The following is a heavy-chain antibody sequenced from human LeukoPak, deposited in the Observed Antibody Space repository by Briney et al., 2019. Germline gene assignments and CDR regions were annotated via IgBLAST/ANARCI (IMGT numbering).Heavy chain of an antibody. D-gene: IGHD2-2*01. CDR3: ARKLGLCSSTSCYGVNWFDP. V-gene: IGHV1-8*01. CDR2: MNPNSGNT. Sequence: ASVKVSCKASGYTFTSYDINWVRQATGQGLEWMGWMNPNSGNTGYAQKFQGRVTMTRNTSISTAYMELSSLRSEDTAVYYCARKLGLCSSTSCYGVNWFDPWGQGTLVTVSS. J-gene: IGHJ5*02. CDR1: GYTFTSYD.